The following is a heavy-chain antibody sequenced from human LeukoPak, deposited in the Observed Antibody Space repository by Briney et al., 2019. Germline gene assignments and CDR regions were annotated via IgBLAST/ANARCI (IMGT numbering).Heavy chain of an antibody. J-gene: IGHJ5*01. Sequence: LRLSCAASGFTFSDYYMTWIRHHPGKVLEWIGHIYNSGSTYYNPSLESRVSISVDTSKTQFSLKLSSVTAADTAVYYCAGVPRGYCGGGSCFLFDSWGQGTLVTVSS. D-gene: IGHD2-15*01. V-gene: IGHV4-31*02. CDR2: IYNSGST. CDR3: AGVPRGYCGGGSCFLFDS. CDR1: GFTFSDYY.